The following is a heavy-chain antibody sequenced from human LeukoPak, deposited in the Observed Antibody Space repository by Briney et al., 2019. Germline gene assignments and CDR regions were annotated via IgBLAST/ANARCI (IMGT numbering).Heavy chain of an antibody. CDR3: AKGNYYDGLY. V-gene: IGHV1-8*02. CDR2: MNPNSGNT. D-gene: IGHD3-22*01. J-gene: IGHJ4*02. CDR1: GYTFTSYS. Sequence: GASVKVSCKASGYTFTSYSIHWVRQAPGQGLEWMGWMNPNSGNTDYAQKFQGRVTMTRNTSISTAYMELSSLRSEDTAVYYCAKGNYYDGLYWGQGTLVTVSS.